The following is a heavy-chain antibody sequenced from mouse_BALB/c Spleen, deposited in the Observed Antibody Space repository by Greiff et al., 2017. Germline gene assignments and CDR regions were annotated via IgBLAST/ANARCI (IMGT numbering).Heavy chain of an antibody. J-gene: IGHJ3*01. D-gene: IGHD2-4*01. V-gene: IGHV5-12-1*01. Sequence: EVKLMESGGGLVKPGGSLKLSCAASGFAFSSYDMSWVRQTPEKRLEWVAYISSGGGSTYYPDTVKGRFTISRDNAKNTLYLQMSSLKSEDTAMYYCARRGITAWFAYWGQGTLVTVSA. CDR2: ISSGGGST. CDR1: GFAFSSYD. CDR3: ARRGITAWFAY.